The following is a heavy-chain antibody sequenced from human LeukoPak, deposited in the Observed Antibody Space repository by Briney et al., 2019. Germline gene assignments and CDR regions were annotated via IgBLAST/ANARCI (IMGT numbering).Heavy chain of an antibody. J-gene: IGHJ4*02. CDR3: ARQGLRYCSSTSCPTHFDY. CDR2: IYLGDSDT. V-gene: IGHV5-51*01. D-gene: IGHD2-2*01. CDR1: GYSFTSYW. Sequence: LGESLKISCKGSGYSFTSYWIGWVRQMPGKGLEWMGIIYLGDSDTRYSPSFQGQVTISADKSISTAYLQWSSLKASDTAMYYCARQGLRYCSSTSCPTHFDYWGQGTLVTVSS.